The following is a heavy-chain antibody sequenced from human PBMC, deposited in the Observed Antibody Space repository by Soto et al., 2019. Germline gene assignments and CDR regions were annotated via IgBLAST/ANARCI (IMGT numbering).Heavy chain of an antibody. CDR2: IGGSGGST. V-gene: IGHV3-23*01. J-gene: IGHJ4*02. CDR3: AKREIAAAGSRFFDY. CDR1: GFTFSTYG. D-gene: IGHD6-13*01. Sequence: EVQLLQSGGGLVQPGGSLRLSCAASGFTFSTYGMSWVRQAPGKGLEWVSSIGGSGGSTYYADSVKGRFTISRDNSKNTLVVQMNSLRAEDRAVYYCAKREIAAAGSRFFDYWGQGSLVTVAS.